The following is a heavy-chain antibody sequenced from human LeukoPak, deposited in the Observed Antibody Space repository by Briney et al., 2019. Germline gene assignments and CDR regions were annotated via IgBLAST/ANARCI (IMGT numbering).Heavy chain of an antibody. CDR1: GFTFSTYD. Sequence: GGSLRLSCAASGFTFSTYDMHWVRQAPGKGLEWVAVISFDGSNKYYADSVKGRFTISRDNSKNTLYLQMNSLRPEDTAVYYCARNDYLEDWGQGTLVTVPS. V-gene: IGHV3-30*03. CDR2: ISFDGSNK. J-gene: IGHJ1*01. CDR3: ARNDYLED.